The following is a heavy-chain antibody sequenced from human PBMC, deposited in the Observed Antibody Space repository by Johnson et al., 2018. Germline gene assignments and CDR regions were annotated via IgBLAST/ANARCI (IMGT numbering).Heavy chain of an antibody. D-gene: IGHD2-21*02. CDR2: IIPIFGTT. CDR3: ARVEYCGDDCYFLYFQH. V-gene: IGHV1-69*12. J-gene: IGHJ1*01. Sequence: QVQLVQSGAEVKKPGSSVKVSCKTSGGTFSSYAISWVRQAPGQGLEWMGGIIPIFGTTNYAQQFHGRVTITAEEPTSTAYMELSSLRSEDTAVYYCARVEYCGDDCYFLYFQHWGQGTLVTVSS. CDR1: GGTFSSYA.